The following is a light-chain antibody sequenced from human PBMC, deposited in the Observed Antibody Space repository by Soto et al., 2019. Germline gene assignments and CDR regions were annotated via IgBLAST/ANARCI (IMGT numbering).Light chain of an antibody. CDR3: HQGSNWPPLT. J-gene: IGKJ4*01. V-gene: IGKV3-11*01. Sequence: EVVLTQSPATLSLSPGERATLSCRASQSVSSYLAWYQQKPGQAPRLLIYAASNRATGIPVRFSGGGSGTDFTLTISSLEPEDFAVYYCHQGSNWPPLTFGGGTKVEIK. CDR2: AAS. CDR1: QSVSSY.